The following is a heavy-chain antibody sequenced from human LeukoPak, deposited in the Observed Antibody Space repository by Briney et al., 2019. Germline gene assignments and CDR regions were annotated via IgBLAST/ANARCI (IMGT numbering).Heavy chain of an antibody. Sequence: SETLSLTCAVYGGSFSGYYWSWIRQPPGKGLEWIGEINHSGSTNYNPSLKSRVTISVDTSKNQLSLKLSSVTAADTAVYYCARGHDYGDYGYYYYMDVWGKGTTVTVSS. CDR2: INHSGST. V-gene: IGHV4-34*01. D-gene: IGHD4-17*01. CDR1: GGSFSGYY. J-gene: IGHJ6*03. CDR3: ARGHDYGDYGYYYYMDV.